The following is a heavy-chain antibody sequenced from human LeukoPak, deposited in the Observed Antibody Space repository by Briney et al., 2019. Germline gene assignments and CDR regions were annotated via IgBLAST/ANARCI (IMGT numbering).Heavy chain of an antibody. V-gene: IGHV3-11*04. CDR1: GFTFSGFF. D-gene: IGHD2-8*01. Sequence: PGGSLTLSCAASGFTFSGFFMTWLRQAPGKGLEWVSYISGSGSTKFYADSVKGRFTISRDNAKDSLYLQMSSLRLEDTALYYCARAPATYAVSPGAFDVWGHGTMVTVSS. J-gene: IGHJ3*01. CDR3: ARAPATYAVSPGAFDV. CDR2: ISGSGSTK.